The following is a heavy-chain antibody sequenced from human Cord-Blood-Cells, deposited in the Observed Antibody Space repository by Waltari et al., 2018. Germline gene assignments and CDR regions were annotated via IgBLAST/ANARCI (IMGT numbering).Heavy chain of an antibody. CDR3: ARTYSSSSGGGGAFDI. CDR1: GGTCSSYA. Sequence: QVQLVPSGAEVKKPGSSVKVSCKASGGTCSSYAIRWVRQARGQGLEVKGGIIPIFGTANYAQKFQGRVTITADESTSTAYMELSSLRSEDTAVYYCARTYSSSSGGGGAFDIWGQWTMVTVSS. D-gene: IGHD6-6*01. J-gene: IGHJ3*02. CDR2: IIPIFGTA. V-gene: IGHV1-69*12.